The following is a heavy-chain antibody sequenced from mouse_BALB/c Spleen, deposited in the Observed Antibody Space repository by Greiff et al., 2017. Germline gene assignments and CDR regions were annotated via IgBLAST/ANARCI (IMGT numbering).Heavy chain of an antibody. Sequence: DVKLVESGGGLVQPGGSRKLSCAASGFTFSSFGMHWVRQAPEKGLEWVAYISSGSSTIYYADTVKGRFTISRDNPKNTLFLQMTSLRSEDTAMYYCARNPTTVANFDYWGQGTTLTVSS. D-gene: IGHD1-1*01. CDR1: GFTFSSFG. V-gene: IGHV5-17*02. CDR2: ISSGSSTI. CDR3: ARNPTTVANFDY. J-gene: IGHJ2*01.